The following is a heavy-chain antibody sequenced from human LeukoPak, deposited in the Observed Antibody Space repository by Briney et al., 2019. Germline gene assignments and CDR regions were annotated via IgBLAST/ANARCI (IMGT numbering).Heavy chain of an antibody. CDR2: ISADSATT. CDR3: AKGAADYYDSSGYYFTPGDYYYYYMDV. Sequence: GGSLRLSCAASGFNFGSYSMTWVRQAPGKGLEWVSVISADSATTFYADSVKGRFTISRDNPKNTLYLQMNSLRAEDTAVYYCAKGAADYYDSSGYYFTPGDYYYYYMDVWGKGTTVTISS. CDR1: GFNFGSYS. D-gene: IGHD3-22*01. V-gene: IGHV3-23*01. J-gene: IGHJ6*03.